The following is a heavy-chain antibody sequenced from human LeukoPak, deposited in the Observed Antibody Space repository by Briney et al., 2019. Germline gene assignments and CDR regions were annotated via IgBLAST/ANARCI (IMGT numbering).Heavy chain of an antibody. J-gene: IGHJ1*01. CDR1: GYTFTGYY. CDR2: INPNSGGT. Sequence: GASMKVSCKASGYTFTGYYMHWVRQAPGQGLEWMGWINPNSGGTNYAQKFQGRVTMTRDTSISTAYMELSRLRSDDTAVYYCARADSDYSTLQHWGQGTLVTVSS. CDR3: ARADSDYSTLQH. D-gene: IGHD3-10*01. V-gene: IGHV1-2*02.